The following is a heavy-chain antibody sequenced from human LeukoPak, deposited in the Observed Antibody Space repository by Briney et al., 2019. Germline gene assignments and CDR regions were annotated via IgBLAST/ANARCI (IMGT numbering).Heavy chain of an antibody. J-gene: IGHJ4*02. V-gene: IGHV3-7*01. D-gene: IGHD6-13*01. CDR3: AIRSSHTSSWYVYLFWDY. CDR1: GFTFSNYW. CDR2: INQDGSEK. Sequence: QTGGSLRLSCAASGFTFSNYWMTWVRKAPGKGLEWVANINQDGSEKNYVDSVKGRFTISRDNAKNSLYLQMNSLRAEDTAVYYCAIRSSHTSSWYVYLFWDYWGQGALVTVSS.